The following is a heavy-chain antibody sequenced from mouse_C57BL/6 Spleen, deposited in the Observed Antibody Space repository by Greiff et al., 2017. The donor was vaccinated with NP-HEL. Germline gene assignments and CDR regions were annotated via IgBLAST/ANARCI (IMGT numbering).Heavy chain of an antibody. V-gene: IGHV2-5*01. Sequence: QVQLKQSGPGLVQPSQSLSISCTASGYSLTSYGVHWVRQSPGQGLEWLGVIWSGGSTDYKSTFMSRLSITKANSNSQVFCKMNSLQADDTAIYYCARNYYGSSDGYAMDYWGQGTSVTVSS. CDR2: IWSGGST. J-gene: IGHJ4*01. CDR1: GYSLTSYG. D-gene: IGHD1-1*01. CDR3: ARNYYGSSDGYAMDY.